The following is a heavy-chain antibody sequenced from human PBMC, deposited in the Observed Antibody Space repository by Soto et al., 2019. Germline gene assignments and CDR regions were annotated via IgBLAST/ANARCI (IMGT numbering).Heavy chain of an antibody. Sequence: QVQLVESGGGVVQPGTSLRLSCEASGFTFSGFGMHWVRQAPGKGLEWVAVIWYDGSKKYYADCVKGRFTISRDNSKNALYLQINSLRAEDTAVYYCARGRGGSYGGNSAHFDIWGQGTLVTVSS. D-gene: IGHD4-17*01. CDR2: IWYDGSKK. V-gene: IGHV3-33*01. J-gene: IGHJ3*02. CDR1: GFTFSGFG. CDR3: ARGRGGSYGGNSAHFDI.